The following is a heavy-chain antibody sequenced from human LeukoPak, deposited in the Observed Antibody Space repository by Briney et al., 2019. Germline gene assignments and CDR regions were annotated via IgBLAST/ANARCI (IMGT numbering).Heavy chain of an antibody. CDR1: GFTFSSYD. CDR3: AGGYSFGSLDY. D-gene: IGHD5-18*01. V-gene: IGHV3-13*04. J-gene: IGHJ4*02. Sequence: SGGSLTLSCAVSGFTFSSYDIRWVRQATGKGLEWVSLIESAGDTYYLGSVKGRFTISRENAKHSLYLQMNTVRAGDTAVYYCAGGYSFGSLDYWGQGTLVTVSS. CDR2: IESAGDT.